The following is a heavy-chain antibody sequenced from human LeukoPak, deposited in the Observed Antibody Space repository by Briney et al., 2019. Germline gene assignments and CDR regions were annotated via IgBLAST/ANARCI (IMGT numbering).Heavy chain of an antibody. V-gene: IGHV4-59*01. CDR1: GGSISSYY. Sequence: PSETLSITCTVSGGSISSYYWSWIRQPPGKGLEWIGHIYYSGSTNYNPSLKSRVTISVDTSKNQFSLKLRSVTAADTAVYYYARTTEGGYIGYFYYYYMDVWGKGTTVTISS. CDR3: ARTTEGGYIGYFYYYYMDV. CDR2: IYYSGST. D-gene: IGHD5-18*01. J-gene: IGHJ6*03.